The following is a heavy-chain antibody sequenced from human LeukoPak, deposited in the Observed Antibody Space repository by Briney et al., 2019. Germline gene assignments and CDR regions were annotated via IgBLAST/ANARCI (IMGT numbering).Heavy chain of an antibody. Sequence: ASVKVSRKTTVYTFTNYYITWVRQAPGQGLEWVGWITGYNHNPNYAHKLQGRVTMTTDTSTSTAYMEMRSLRSDDTAVYYCARGGGSGWYPDYWGQGTLVTVSS. CDR1: VYTFTNYY. CDR3: ARGGGSGWYPDY. J-gene: IGHJ4*02. D-gene: IGHD6-19*01. CDR2: ITGYNHNP. V-gene: IGHV1-18*01.